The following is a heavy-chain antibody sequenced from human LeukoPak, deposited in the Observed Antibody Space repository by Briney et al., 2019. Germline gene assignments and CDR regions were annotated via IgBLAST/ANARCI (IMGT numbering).Heavy chain of an antibody. V-gene: IGHV4-4*07. D-gene: IGHD2-15*01. Sequence: SETLSLTCSVSGGSLSGFYWSWVRQPARKGLEWIGRIYTPGRTSYSTSLKSRVSTSEDTSKNQLSLELRSVTAADTAVYYCARTPCSAGSCSGGDAFAVWGQGALVTVSS. CDR2: IYTPGRT. CDR3: ARTPCSAGSCSGGDAFAV. CDR1: GGSLSGFY. J-gene: IGHJ3*01.